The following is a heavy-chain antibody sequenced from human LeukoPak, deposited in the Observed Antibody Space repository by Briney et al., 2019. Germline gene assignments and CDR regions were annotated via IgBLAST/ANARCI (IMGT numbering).Heavy chain of an antibody. CDR2: INHSGST. D-gene: IGHD2-15*01. Sequence: SETLSLTCAVYGGSFSGYYWSWIRQPPGKGLERIGEINHSGSTNYNPSLKSRVTISVDTSKNQFSLKLSSVTAADTAVYYCARGMCSGGSCPPGYYFGYWGQGTLVTVSS. CDR3: ARGMCSGGSCPPGYYFGY. V-gene: IGHV4-34*01. J-gene: IGHJ4*02. CDR1: GGSFSGYY.